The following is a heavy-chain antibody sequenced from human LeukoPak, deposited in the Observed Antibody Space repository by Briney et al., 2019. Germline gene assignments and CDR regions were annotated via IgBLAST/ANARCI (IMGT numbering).Heavy chain of an antibody. CDR3: AGESAISRIFGVVVRIYGMHV. CDR2: IEYSGST. CDR1: GGSISSYY. Sequence: SETLSLTCIVSGGSISSYYWSWIRHPPGKGLEWIGFIEYSGSTVYNTSLKSRVPISVATSKNQFSLKLTSVTAADTAVYYCAGESAISRIFGVVVRIYGMHVWGQGTTVTVSS. J-gene: IGHJ6*02. D-gene: IGHD3-3*01. V-gene: IGHV4-59*01.